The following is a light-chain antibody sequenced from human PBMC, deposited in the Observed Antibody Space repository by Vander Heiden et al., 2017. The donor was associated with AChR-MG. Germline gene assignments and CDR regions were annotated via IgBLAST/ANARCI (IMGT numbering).Light chain of an antibody. J-gene: IGKJ1*01. CDR2: DAA. CDR3: QQRSNWPPWT. CDR1: QRVSSY. V-gene: IGKV3-11*01. Sequence: ETMLTQSPAALSSSPGGRATISCRASQRVSSYLAGYQQKPGQTPRLLIYDAANRATGIPARFSGGGSGTDFSLTISSLEPEEFAVYYCQQRSNWPPWTFGQGTKVEIK.